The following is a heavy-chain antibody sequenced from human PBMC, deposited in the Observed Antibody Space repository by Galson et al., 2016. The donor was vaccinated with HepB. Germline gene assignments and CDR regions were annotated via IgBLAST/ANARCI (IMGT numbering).Heavy chain of an antibody. J-gene: IGHJ4*02. Sequence: ETLSLTCTVSGGSISSSSYYWGWIRQPPGKGLEWIGSINYSGSTYYNPSLQGRVTISVDTSKNQFSLKLSSVTAADTAMYYCATPRYCSCTSCKHFDYWGQGTLVTGSS. CDR2: INYSGST. V-gene: IGHV4-39*01. CDR1: GGSISSSSYY. CDR3: ATPRYCSCTSCKHFDY. D-gene: IGHD2-2*01.